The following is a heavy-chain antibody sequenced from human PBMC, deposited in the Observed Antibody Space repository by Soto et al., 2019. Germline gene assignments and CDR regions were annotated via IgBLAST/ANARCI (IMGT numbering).Heavy chain of an antibody. CDR3: ALTYAGHFDY. CDR2: ISSSGTVT. Sequence: GGSLRLSCAASGFSLSSYSMNWGRQAPGKGLEWVSYISSSGTVTYYADSVRGRFTISRDKAKSSLYPQMNSLRDEDTAVYYCALTYAGHFDYWGQGTLVTVSS. V-gene: IGHV3-48*02. J-gene: IGHJ4*02. CDR1: GFSLSSYS. D-gene: IGHD3-16*01.